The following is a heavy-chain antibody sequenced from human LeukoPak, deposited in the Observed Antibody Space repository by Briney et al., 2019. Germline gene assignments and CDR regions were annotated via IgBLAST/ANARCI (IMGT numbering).Heavy chain of an antibody. Sequence: GASVKVSCKASGYTFTSYDINWVRQATGQGLEWMGWMNPNSGNTGYAQKFQGRVTMTRNTSISTAYMELSSLRSEDTAGYYCARGEYSRQSRRRGYYYYMDVWGKGTTVTVSS. V-gene: IGHV1-8*01. J-gene: IGHJ6*03. D-gene: IGHD6-6*01. CDR3: ARGEYSRQSRRRGYYYYMDV. CDR2: MNPNSGNT. CDR1: GYTFTSYD.